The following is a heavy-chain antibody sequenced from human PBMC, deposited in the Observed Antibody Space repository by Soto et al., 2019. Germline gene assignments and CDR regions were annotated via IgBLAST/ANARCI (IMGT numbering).Heavy chain of an antibody. CDR3: VKNCVGWGYYFDY. V-gene: IGHV3-64D*06. J-gene: IGHJ4*02. D-gene: IGHD3-16*01. CDR1: GFTFSSYA. Sequence: GGSLRLSCSASGFTFSSYAMHWVRQAPGKGLEYVSAISSNGGSTYYADSVKGRFTISRDNSKNTLYLQMSSLRAEDTAVYYCVKNCVGWGYYFDYWGQGTLVTVSS. CDR2: ISSNGGST.